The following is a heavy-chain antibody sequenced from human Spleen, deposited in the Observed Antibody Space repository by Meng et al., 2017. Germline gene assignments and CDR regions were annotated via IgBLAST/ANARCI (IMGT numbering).Heavy chain of an antibody. CDR3: ARKGLGLGFDY. V-gene: IGHV4-34*01. CDR2: INHSGST. CDR1: GGSFSDYY. D-gene: IGHD6-19*01. Sequence: QVPLQEWGARVLKPSETLSLTCVVSGGSFSDYYWSWIRQPPGKGLEWIGEINHSGSTNYNPSLKSRVTISVDTSKNQFSLKLSSVTAADTAVYYCARKGLGLGFDYWGQGTLVTVSS. J-gene: IGHJ4*02.